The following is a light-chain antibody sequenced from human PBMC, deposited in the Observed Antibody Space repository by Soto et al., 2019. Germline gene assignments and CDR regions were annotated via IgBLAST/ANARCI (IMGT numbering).Light chain of an antibody. Sequence: EIVLTQSPGTLSLSPGERATLSCRASQSVSSSYLAWYQQKPGQAPRPLIYGASSRAIGIPDRFSGSGSGTDFTLTISRLEPEDFAVDYCQQYGSSPCTFGQGTKVEIK. CDR2: GAS. CDR1: QSVSSSY. J-gene: IGKJ1*01. V-gene: IGKV3-20*01. CDR3: QQYGSSPCT.